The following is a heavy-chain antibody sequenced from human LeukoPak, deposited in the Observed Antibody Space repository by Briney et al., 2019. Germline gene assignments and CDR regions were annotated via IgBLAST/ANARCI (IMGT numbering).Heavy chain of an antibody. CDR2: INHSGST. J-gene: IGHJ6*03. D-gene: IGHD3-10*01. CDR3: ARGVGSGSYLPYYYTDV. CDR1: GGSFSGYY. Sequence: SETLSLTCAVYGGSFSGYYWSWIRQPPGKGLEWIGVINHSGSTNYNPSLKSRVTISVDTSKNQFSLKLSSVTAADTAVYYCARGVGSGSYLPYYYTDVWGKGTTVTVSS. V-gene: IGHV4-34*01.